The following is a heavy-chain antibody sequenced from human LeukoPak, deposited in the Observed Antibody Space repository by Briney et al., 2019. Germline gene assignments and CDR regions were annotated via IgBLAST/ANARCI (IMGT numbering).Heavy chain of an antibody. V-gene: IGHV4-4*02. CDR3: ARQGPKSQPYNWFDP. CDR2: IYHSGST. J-gene: IGHJ5*02. CDR1: GGSISSSNW. Sequence: SGTLSLTCAVSGGSISSSNWWSWVRQPPGKGLEWIGEIYHSGSTNYNPSLKSRVTISVDKSKNQFSLKLSSVTAADTAVYYCARQGPKSQPYNWFDPWGQGTLVTVSS. D-gene: IGHD2-2*01.